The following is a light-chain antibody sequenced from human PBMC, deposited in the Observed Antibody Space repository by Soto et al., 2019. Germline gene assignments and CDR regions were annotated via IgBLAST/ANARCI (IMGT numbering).Light chain of an antibody. CDR3: QQYGSWWT. V-gene: IGKV3-20*01. CDR1: QSVSSSY. J-gene: IGKJ1*01. CDR2: GAS. Sequence: EIVLTQSPGTLSLSPGERATLSCRASQSVSSSYLAWYQQKPGQAPRLLIYGASSRATGIPGRFSGSGSGTDFTLTISRLEPEDFAVYYCQQYGSWWTFGQGTKVEIK.